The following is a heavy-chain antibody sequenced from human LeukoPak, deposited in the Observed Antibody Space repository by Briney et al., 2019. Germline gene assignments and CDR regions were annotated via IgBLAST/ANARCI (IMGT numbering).Heavy chain of an antibody. CDR3: ARGAYCSSTSCAHDY. V-gene: IGHV4-34*01. CDR1: GFTFSNYA. D-gene: IGHD2-2*01. Sequence: GSLRLSCVASGFTFSNYAMSWVRQAPGKGLEWIGEINHSGSTNYNPSLKSRVTISVDTSKNQFSLKLSSVTAADTAVYYCARGAYCSSTSCAHDYWGQGTLVTVSS. J-gene: IGHJ4*02. CDR2: INHSGST.